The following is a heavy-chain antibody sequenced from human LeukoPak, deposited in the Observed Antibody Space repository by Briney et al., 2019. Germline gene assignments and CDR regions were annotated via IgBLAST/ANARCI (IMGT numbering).Heavy chain of an antibody. V-gene: IGHV3-21*01. CDR2: ISSSSSYI. J-gene: IGHJ4*02. D-gene: IGHD6-13*01. CDR3: ARYYSSTWYLIDY. CDR1: GFTFSSYS. Sequence: GGSLRLSCAASGFTFSSYSMNWPRQAPGKGLEGVSSISSSSSYIYYADSVKGRFTISRDNARNSLYLQMNSLRAEDTAVYYCARYYSSTWYLIDYWGQGTLVTVSS.